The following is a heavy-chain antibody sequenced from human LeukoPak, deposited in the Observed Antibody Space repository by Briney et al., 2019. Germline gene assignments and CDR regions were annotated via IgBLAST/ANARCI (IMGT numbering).Heavy chain of an antibody. D-gene: IGHD3-22*01. CDR3: ARARYYYDSSGSRNDYWYFDL. CDR2: VNGGGNT. J-gene: IGHJ2*01. CDR1: GFTFSTYT. V-gene: IGHV3-23*01. Sequence: GGSLRLSCAASGFTFSTYTLSWVRQAPGKGLEWVSAVNGGGNTWYAGSVKGRFTISRDNSKNTLYLQMNSLRAEDTAVYYCARARYYYDSSGSRNDYWYFDLWGRGTLVTVSS.